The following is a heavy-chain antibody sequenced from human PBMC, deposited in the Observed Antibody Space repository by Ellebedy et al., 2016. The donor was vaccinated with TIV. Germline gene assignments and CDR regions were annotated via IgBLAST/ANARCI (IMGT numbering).Heavy chain of an antibody. J-gene: IGHJ4*02. D-gene: IGHD3-10*01. CDR2: IYHTGST. V-gene: IGHV4-4*02. CDR1: GDSISRSNW. Sequence: SETLSLTCAVSGDSISRSNWWSWVRQPPGKGLEWIGEIYHTGSTNYNPSLKSRVTISVDKSKNQFSLKLTSVTAADTAIYYCASPPDYRVGFVDAPMVWGHWGQGTLVTVSS. CDR3: ASPPDYRVGFVDAPMVWGH.